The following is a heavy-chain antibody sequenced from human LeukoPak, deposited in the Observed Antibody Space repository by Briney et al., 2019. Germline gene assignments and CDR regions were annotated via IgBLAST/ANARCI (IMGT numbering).Heavy chain of an antibody. CDR2: INHSGST. V-gene: IGHV4-34*01. D-gene: IGHD6-13*01. CDR3: ARDRVGQQLVGRKYYYYYMDV. J-gene: IGHJ6*03. CDR1: GGSFSGYY. Sequence: SETLSLTCAVYGGSFSGYYWSWIRQPPGKGLEWIGEINHSGSTNYNPSLKSRVTISVDTSKNQFSLKLRSVTAADTAVYYCARDRVGQQLVGRKYYYYYMDVWGRGNTVTISS.